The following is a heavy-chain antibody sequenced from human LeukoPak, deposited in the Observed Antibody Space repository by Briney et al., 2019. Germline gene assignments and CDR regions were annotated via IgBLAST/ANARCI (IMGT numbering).Heavy chain of an antibody. V-gene: IGHV3-33*01. CDR3: ARDNRGYYYYYGMDV. CDR2: IWYDGSNK. Sequence: GRSLRLSCAASGFTFSSYGMHWVRQAPGKGLEWVALIWYDGSNKYYADSVKGRLTISRDNSKNTLYLQMNSLRAEDTAVYYCARDNRGYYYYYGMDVWGQGTTVTVSS. CDR1: GFTFSSYG. D-gene: IGHD1-14*01. J-gene: IGHJ6*02.